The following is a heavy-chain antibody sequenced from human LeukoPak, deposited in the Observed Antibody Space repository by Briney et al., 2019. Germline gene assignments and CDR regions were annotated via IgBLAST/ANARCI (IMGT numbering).Heavy chain of an antibody. CDR1: GFTFSSYS. V-gene: IGHV3-21*01. Sequence: GGSLRLSCAASGFTFSSYSMNWVRQAPGKGLEWVSSISSSISYIYYADSVKGRFTISRDNAKNSLYLQMNSLRAEDTAVYYCARDIVATYYYGMDVWGQGTTVTVSS. D-gene: IGHD5-12*01. CDR2: ISSSISYI. CDR3: ARDIVATYYYGMDV. J-gene: IGHJ6*02.